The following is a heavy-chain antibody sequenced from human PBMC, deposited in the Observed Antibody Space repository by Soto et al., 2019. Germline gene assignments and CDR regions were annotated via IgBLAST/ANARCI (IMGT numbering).Heavy chain of an antibody. CDR2: INHSGST. Sequence: SETLSLTCAVYGGSFSGYYWSWIRQPPGKGLKWIGEINHSGSTNYNPSLKSRVTKSVDTSKNHFSLKLSSVTAADTAVYYCARGGVSFLYYYGSGSLNWFDPWGQGTLVTVYS. D-gene: IGHD3-10*01. CDR1: GGSFSGYY. J-gene: IGHJ5*02. CDR3: ARGGVSFLYYYGSGSLNWFDP. V-gene: IGHV4-34*01.